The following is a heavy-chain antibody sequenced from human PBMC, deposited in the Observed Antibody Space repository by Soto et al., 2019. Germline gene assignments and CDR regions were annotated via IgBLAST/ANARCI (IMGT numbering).Heavy chain of an antibody. Sequence: ASVKVSCKASGYTFTGYYMHWVRQAPGQGLEWMGWINPNSGGTNYAQKFQGRVTMTRDTSISTAYMELSRLRSDDTAVHYCARASKQWLVALEYWGQGTLVTVSS. CDR1: GYTFTGYY. CDR2: INPNSGGT. D-gene: IGHD6-19*01. V-gene: IGHV1-2*02. J-gene: IGHJ4*02. CDR3: ARASKQWLVALEY.